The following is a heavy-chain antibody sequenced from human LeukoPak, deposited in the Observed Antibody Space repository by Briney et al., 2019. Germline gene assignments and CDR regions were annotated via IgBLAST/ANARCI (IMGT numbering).Heavy chain of an antibody. V-gene: IGHV3-7*01. CDR3: ARDGSNDSSGYDY. J-gene: IGHJ4*02. CDR2: IKQDGSEK. D-gene: IGHD3-22*01. CDR1: GFTFSSYW. Sequence: GGSLRLSCAASGFTFSSYWMSWVRQAPGKGLERVANIKQDGSEKYYVDSVKGRFTISRDNAKNSLYLQMNSLRAEDTAVYYCARDGSNDSSGYDYWGQGTLVTVSS.